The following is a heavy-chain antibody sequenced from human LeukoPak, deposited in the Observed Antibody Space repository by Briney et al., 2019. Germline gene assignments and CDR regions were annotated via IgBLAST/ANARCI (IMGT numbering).Heavy chain of an antibody. CDR3: VRGYCSGGSCSWGGY. CDR2: ISGSGSFI. J-gene: IGHJ4*02. V-gene: IGHV3-48*02. D-gene: IGHD2-15*01. Sequence: PGGSLRLSCAASGFTFSSYNMNWARQAPGKGLEWLSYISGSGSFIHYADSVKGRFTISRDNAGNSLYLQMNSLRDEDTAVYYCVRGYCSGGSCSWGGYWGQGTLVTVSS. CDR1: GFTFSSYN.